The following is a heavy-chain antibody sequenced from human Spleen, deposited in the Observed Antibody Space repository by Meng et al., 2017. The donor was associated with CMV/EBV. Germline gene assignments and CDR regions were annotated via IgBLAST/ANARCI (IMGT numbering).Heavy chain of an antibody. CDR2: TRNKANSYTT. Sequence: GESLKISCAASGFTFSDHYMDWVRQAPGKGLEWVGRTRNKANSYTTEYAASVKGRFTISRDDSKKSLYLQMNSLKTEDTAVYYCATNRPRRGFLEWLSFRPSSTNYYYYGMDVWGQGTTVTVSS. J-gene: IGHJ6*02. CDR1: GFTFSDHY. V-gene: IGHV3-72*01. D-gene: IGHD3-3*01. CDR3: ATNRPRRGFLEWLSFRPSSTNYYYYGMDV.